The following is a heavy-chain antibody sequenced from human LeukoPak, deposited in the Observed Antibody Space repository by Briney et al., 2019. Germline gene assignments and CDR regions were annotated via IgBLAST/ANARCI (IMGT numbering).Heavy chain of an antibody. CDR2: IYYSGST. CDR3: AALAVAGPYYYYYYMDV. V-gene: IGHV4-59*08. D-gene: IGHD6-19*01. Sequence: SETLSLTCSVSGASLSSYYWSWIRQPPGKGLEWIGYIYYSGSTNYNPSLKSRVTISVDTSKNQFSLKLSSVTAADTAVYYCAALAVAGPYYYYYYMDVWGKGTTVTVSS. J-gene: IGHJ6*03. CDR1: GASLSSYY.